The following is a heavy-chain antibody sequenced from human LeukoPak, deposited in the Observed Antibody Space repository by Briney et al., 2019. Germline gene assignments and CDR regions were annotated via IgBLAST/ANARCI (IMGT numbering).Heavy chain of an antibody. Sequence: QTGGSLRLSCAASGFTFSSYGMHWVRQAPGKGLEWVAVISYDGSNKYYADSVKARFTISRDNSKSTLFLQMNSLRVEDTAIYYCAKRTDNWNIGGPFDYWGQGTLVTVSS. V-gene: IGHV3-30*18. CDR1: GFTFSSYG. D-gene: IGHD1/OR15-1a*01. CDR2: ISYDGSNK. J-gene: IGHJ4*02. CDR3: AKRTDNWNIGGPFDY.